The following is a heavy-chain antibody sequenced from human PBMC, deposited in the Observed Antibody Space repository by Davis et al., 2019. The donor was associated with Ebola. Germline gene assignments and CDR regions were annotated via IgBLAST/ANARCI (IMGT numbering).Heavy chain of an antibody. Sequence: SGTLSLTCTVSGDSIRSSYWTWIRQPPGKGLEWIGYLYYNAVTIYNPSLKSRVTISVDTSKNQFSLKLSSVTAADTAVYYCAGDPDYWGQGTLVTVSS. D-gene: IGHD2-21*01. V-gene: IGHV4-59*08. CDR2: LYYNAVT. J-gene: IGHJ4*02. CDR3: AGDPDY. CDR1: GDSIRSSY.